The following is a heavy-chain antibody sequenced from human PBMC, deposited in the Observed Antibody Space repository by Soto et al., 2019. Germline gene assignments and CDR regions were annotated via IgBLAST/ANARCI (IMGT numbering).Heavy chain of an antibody. V-gene: IGHV1-18*01. CDR2: ISAYNGDT. D-gene: IGHD2-2*01. Sequence: QVQLVQSGAEVKKPGASVKVSCKASGYTFTSYGISWVRQAPGQGLEWMGWISAYNGDTDYAQKLQGRVTMTTDTSTSTACMELSSLRSDDTAVYYWARRAECSSTSCYYYFDYWGQGTLVTVSS. J-gene: IGHJ4*02. CDR3: ARRAECSSTSCYYYFDY. CDR1: GYTFTSYG.